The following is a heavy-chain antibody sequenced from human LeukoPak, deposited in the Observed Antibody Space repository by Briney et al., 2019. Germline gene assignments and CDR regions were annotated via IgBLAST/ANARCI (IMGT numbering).Heavy chain of an antibody. CDR2: ISAYNGNT. D-gene: IGHD3-22*01. CDR1: GYTFTSYG. Sequence: ASVKVSCEASGYTFTSYGISWVRQAPGQGLEWMGWISAYNGNTNYAQKLQGRVTMTTDTSTSTAYMELRSLRSDDTAVYYCARDRRASGYPNFDYWGQGTLVTVSS. CDR3: ARDRRASGYPNFDY. J-gene: IGHJ4*02. V-gene: IGHV1-18*01.